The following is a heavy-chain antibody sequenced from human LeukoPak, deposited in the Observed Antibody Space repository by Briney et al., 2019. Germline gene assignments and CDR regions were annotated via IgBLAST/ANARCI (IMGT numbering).Heavy chain of an antibody. Sequence: GGSLRLSCAASGFTFSGSAMHWVRQASGKGLEWVGRIRSKANSYATAYAAPVKGRFTISRDDSKNTAYLQMNSLKTEDTAVYYCKVADTMGYWGQGTLVTVSS. CDR1: GFTFSGSA. J-gene: IGHJ4*02. V-gene: IGHV3-73*01. D-gene: IGHD2-15*01. CDR3: KVADTMGY. CDR2: IRSKANSYAT.